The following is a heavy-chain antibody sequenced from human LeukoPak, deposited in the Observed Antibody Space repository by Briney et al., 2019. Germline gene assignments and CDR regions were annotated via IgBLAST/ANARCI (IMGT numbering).Heavy chain of an antibody. J-gene: IGHJ4*02. CDR1: GFTFSSYA. CDR2: ISGSGGST. CDR3: AKDGTGGGHIVVVTAIPFDY. Sequence: PGGSLRLSCAASGFTFSSYAMSRVRQAPGKGLEWVSAISGSGGSTYYADSVKGRFTISRDNSKNTLYLQMNSLRAEDTAVYYCAKDGTGGGHIVVVTAIPFDYWGQGTLVTVSS. D-gene: IGHD2-21*02. V-gene: IGHV3-23*01.